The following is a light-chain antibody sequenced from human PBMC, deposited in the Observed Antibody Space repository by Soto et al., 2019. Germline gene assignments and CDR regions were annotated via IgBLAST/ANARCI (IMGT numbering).Light chain of an antibody. CDR3: YQFGSSWLT. CDR1: QSIGSSY. J-gene: IGKJ1*01. CDR2: GTS. V-gene: IGKV3-20*01. Sequence: ENVLTQSPGTLSLSPGERATLSCRASQSIGSSYLSWYQQKPGHAPRLIIYGTSNRSTGIPDRFSGRGSGTDFTLTISRQEPEDFAVYYCYQFGSSWLTFGQVTKVEIK.